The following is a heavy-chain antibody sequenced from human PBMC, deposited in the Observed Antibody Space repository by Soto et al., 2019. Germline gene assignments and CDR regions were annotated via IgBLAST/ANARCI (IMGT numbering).Heavy chain of an antibody. Sequence: SETLSLTCAVYGGSFSGYYWSWIRQPPGKGLEWIGEINHSGSTNYNPSLKSRVTISVDTSKNQFSLKLSSVTAADTALYYCAGGSCRSASRYCRKDVWGQGTRVTVSS. D-gene: IGHD2-2*01. CDR1: GGSFSGYY. V-gene: IGHV4-34*01. J-gene: IGHJ6*02. CDR2: INHSGST. CDR3: AGGSCRSASRYCRKDV.